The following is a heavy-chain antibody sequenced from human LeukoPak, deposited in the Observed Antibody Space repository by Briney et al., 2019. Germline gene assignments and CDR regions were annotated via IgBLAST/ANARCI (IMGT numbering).Heavy chain of an antibody. CDR3: ARDQGSSNWLYYYGMDV. CDR1: GYTLTNYY. J-gene: IGHJ6*02. CDR2: INPNAGSA. Sequence: ASVKVSYKASGYTLTNYYLHWVRQAPGQGLEWMGIINPNAGSATYAQKFQGRVAMTRDTSTSTVFMELSSLRSDDTAVYFCARDQGSSNWLYYYGMDVWGQGTLVTVSS. D-gene: IGHD6-13*01. V-gene: IGHV1-46*01.